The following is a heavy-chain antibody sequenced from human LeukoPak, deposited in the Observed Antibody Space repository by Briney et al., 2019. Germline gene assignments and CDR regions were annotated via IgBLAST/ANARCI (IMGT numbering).Heavy chain of an antibody. V-gene: IGHV3-23*01. J-gene: IGHJ4*02. CDR1: GFTFNNHA. CDR3: AKAGTGTTVRYFDY. CDR2: ISGSGGTT. D-gene: IGHD1-1*01. Sequence: HAGGSLRLSCAASGFTFNNHAMSWVRRAPGKGLEWVSVISGSGGTTYYADSVKGRFTISRDNSKNSLYLQMNSLGAEDTAIYYCAKAGTGTTVRYFDYWGQGTLVTVSS.